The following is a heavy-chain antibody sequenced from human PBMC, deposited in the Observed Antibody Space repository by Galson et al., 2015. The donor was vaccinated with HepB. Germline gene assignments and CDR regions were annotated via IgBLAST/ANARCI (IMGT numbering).Heavy chain of an antibody. CDR2: INPNSGGT. J-gene: IGHJ5*02. Sequence: SVKVSCKASGYTFTGYYMHWVRQAPGQGLEWMGWINPNSGGTNYAQKFQGRVTMTRDTSISTAYMELSRLRSDDTAVYYCARDGIVPAANHGGDWFDPWGQGTLVTVSS. V-gene: IGHV1-2*02. CDR1: GYTFTGYY. D-gene: IGHD2-2*01. CDR3: ARDGIVPAANHGGDWFDP.